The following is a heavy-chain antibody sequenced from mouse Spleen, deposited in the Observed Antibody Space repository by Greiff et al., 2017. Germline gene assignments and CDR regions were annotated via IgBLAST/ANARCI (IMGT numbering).Heavy chain of an antibody. CDR3: ARGVSFAY. CDR2: IYPSDSET. Sequence: VQLQQPGAELVRPGSSVKLSCKASGYTFTSYWMDWVKQRPGQGLEWIGNIYPSDSETHYNQKFKDKATLTVDKSSSTAYMQLSSLTSEDSAVYYCARGVSFAYWGQGTLVTVSA. J-gene: IGHJ3*01. CDR1: GYTFTSYW. V-gene: IGHV1-61*01.